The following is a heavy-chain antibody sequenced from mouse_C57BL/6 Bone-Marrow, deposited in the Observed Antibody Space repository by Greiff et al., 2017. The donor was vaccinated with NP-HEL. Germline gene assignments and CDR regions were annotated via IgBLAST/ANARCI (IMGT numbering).Heavy chain of an antibody. CDR1: GYAFSSYW. CDR2: IYPGDGDT. Sequence: SGASVKISCKASGYAFSSYWMNWVKQRPGKGLEWIGQIYPGDGDTNYNGKFKGKATLTADKSSSTAYMQLSSLTSEDSAVYFCARSGTTVVAPFAYWGQGTLVTVSA. J-gene: IGHJ3*01. D-gene: IGHD1-1*01. V-gene: IGHV1-80*01. CDR3: ARSGTTVVAPFAY.